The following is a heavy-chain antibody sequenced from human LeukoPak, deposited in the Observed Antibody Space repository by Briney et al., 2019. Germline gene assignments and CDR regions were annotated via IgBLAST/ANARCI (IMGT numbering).Heavy chain of an antibody. J-gene: IGHJ4*02. V-gene: IGHV3-23*01. Sequence: SGGSLRLSCAASGFTFSSCAMSWVRQAPGKGLEWVSAISGSGGSTYYADSVKGRFTISRDNSKNTLYLQMNSLRAEDTAVYYCANMGYSSSWYKDFDYWGQGTLVTASS. D-gene: IGHD6-13*01. CDR3: ANMGYSSSWYKDFDY. CDR2: ISGSGGST. CDR1: GFTFSSCA.